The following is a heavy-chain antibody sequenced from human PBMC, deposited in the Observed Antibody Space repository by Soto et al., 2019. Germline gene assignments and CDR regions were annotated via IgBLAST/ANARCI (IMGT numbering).Heavy chain of an antibody. CDR3: ARSNYDILTGSRYNWFDP. Sequence: PSETLSLTCTVSGGSISGYFWSWLRQPPGKGLEWIGYIYDSGSINYNPSLKSRVTMSVDTSKNQFSLQLRSVTDADTAVYFCARSNYDILTGSRYNWFDPWGQGTLVTVSS. V-gene: IGHV4-59*01. CDR1: GGSISGYF. CDR2: IYDSGSI. D-gene: IGHD3-9*01. J-gene: IGHJ5*02.